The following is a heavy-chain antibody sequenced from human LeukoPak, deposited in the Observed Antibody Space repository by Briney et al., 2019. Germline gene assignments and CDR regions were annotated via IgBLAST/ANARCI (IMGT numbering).Heavy chain of an antibody. CDR1: GGSISSSSYY. CDR2: IYYSGST. D-gene: IGHD3-10*01. Sequence: SETLSLTCTVSGGSISSSSYYWGWIRQPPGKGLEWIGSIYYSGSTYYNPSLKSRVTISVDTSKNQFSLKLSSVTAADTAVYYCARRRTTDMVRGVIIMGNDAFDIWGQGTMVTVSS. CDR3: ARRRTTDMVRGVIIMGNDAFDI. J-gene: IGHJ3*02. V-gene: IGHV4-39*07.